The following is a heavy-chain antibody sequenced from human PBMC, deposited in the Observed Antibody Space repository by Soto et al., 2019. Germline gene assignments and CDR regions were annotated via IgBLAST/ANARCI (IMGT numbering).Heavy chain of an antibody. CDR1: GFTFSSYG. CDR3: ARDGRYPIAVAAKGFAY. D-gene: IGHD6-19*01. V-gene: IGHV3-33*01. CDR2: IWYDGSNK. J-gene: IGHJ4*02. Sequence: PGGSLRLSCAASGFTFSSYGMHWVRQAPGKGLEWVAVIWYDGSNKYYADSVKGRFTISRDNSKNTLYLQMNSLRAEDTAVYYCARDGRYPIAVAAKGFAYWGQGTLVTVSS.